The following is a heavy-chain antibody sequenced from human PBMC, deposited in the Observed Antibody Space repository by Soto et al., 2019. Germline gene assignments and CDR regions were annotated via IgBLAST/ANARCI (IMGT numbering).Heavy chain of an antibody. V-gene: IGHV3-15*01. D-gene: IGHD3-3*01. CDR1: GFTFSNAW. CDR3: PTDDHYDFWSGYYACDI. CDR2: IKSKTDGGTT. J-gene: IGHJ3*02. Sequence: GGSLRLSCAASGFTFSNAWMSWVRQAPGKGLEWVGRIKSKTDGGTTDYAAPVKGRFTISRDDSKNTLDLQMNSLKTEYTAVYYCPTDDHYDFWSGYYACDICGQGTMVTFSS.